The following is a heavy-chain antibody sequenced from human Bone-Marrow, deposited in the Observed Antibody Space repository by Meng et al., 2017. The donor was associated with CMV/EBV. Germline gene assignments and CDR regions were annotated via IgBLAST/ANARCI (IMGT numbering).Heavy chain of an antibody. Sequence: GGSLRLSCAASGFTFSSYSMNWVRQAPGKGLEWVSSISSSSSYIYYADSVKGRFTISRDNSKNTLYLQMNSLRAEDTAVYYCAKDFSGEVGYFQHWGQGTLVTVSS. D-gene: IGHD3-10*01. CDR1: GFTFSSYS. V-gene: IGHV3-21*04. J-gene: IGHJ1*01. CDR2: ISSSSSYI. CDR3: AKDFSGEVGYFQH.